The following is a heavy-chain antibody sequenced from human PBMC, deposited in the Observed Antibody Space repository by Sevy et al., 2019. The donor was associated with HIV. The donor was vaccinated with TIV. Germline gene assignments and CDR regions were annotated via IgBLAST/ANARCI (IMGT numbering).Heavy chain of an antibody. D-gene: IGHD3-22*01. Sequence: GGSLRLSCAASGFTVSEYYMSWIRQAPGKGLEWVSYISSSGSYRNYADSVKGRFTISRDNARNSLYLQMNSLRAEDTAVYYCARDRRLYVSSGNLSGAWGQGTLVTVSS. CDR2: ISSSGSYR. CDR3: ARDRRLYVSSGNLSGA. CDR1: GFTVSEYY. J-gene: IGHJ5*02. V-gene: IGHV3-11*06.